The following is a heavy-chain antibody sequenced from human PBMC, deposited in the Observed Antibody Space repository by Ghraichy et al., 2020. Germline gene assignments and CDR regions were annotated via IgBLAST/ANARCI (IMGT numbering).Heavy chain of an antibody. J-gene: IGHJ6*02. Sequence: GSLRLSCTVSGGSISSYYWSWIRQPPGKGLEWIGYIYYSGSTNYNPSLKSRVTISVDTSKNQFSLKLSSVTAADTAVYYCARHKGSGAGAGDYGMDVWGQGTTVTVSS. D-gene: IGHD3-10*01. CDR2: IYYSGST. V-gene: IGHV4-59*08. CDR1: GGSISSYY. CDR3: ARHKGSGAGAGDYGMDV.